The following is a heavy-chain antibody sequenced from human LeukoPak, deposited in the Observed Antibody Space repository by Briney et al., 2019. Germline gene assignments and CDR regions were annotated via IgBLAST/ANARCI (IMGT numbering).Heavy chain of an antibody. J-gene: IGHJ6*03. V-gene: IGHV4-59*08. CDR2: IFYSGST. CDR1: GGSISPYY. CDR3: ARHPNSGSYLGYMDV. D-gene: IGHD1-26*01. Sequence: SETLSLTCTVSGGSISPYYWSWIRQPPGKGLEWIAYIFYSGSTDYNPSLKSRVTISVDTSKNQFSLKLSSVAAADTAVYYCARHPNSGSYLGYMDVWGKGTTVTVSS.